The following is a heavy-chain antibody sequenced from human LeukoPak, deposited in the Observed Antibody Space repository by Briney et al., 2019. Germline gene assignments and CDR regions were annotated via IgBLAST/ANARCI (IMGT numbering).Heavy chain of an antibody. CDR1: GFKFNDYA. CDR2: ISGSGLNT. Sequence: GGSLRLSCAASGFKFNDYAMNWVRQAPGKGLEWVSAISGSGLNTYYSDSVKGRFTISRDNAKNSLYLQMNSLRAEDTAVYYCARGLYDFWYWGQGTLVTVSS. CDR3: ARGLYDFWY. J-gene: IGHJ4*02. V-gene: IGHV3-21*06. D-gene: IGHD3-3*01.